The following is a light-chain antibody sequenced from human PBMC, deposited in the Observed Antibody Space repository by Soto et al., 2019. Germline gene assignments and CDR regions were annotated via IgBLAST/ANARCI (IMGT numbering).Light chain of an antibody. J-gene: IGKJ5*01. Sequence: TQSPGAVSLSPGERATLSCRASQSVRGNLAWYQQKPGQAPRLLISGASTGATGVPARFSGSGSETEFTLTISSLQSEDFAVYYCQQYNNWPSITFGQGTRLE. CDR1: QSVRGN. CDR3: QQYNNWPSIT. V-gene: IGKV3-15*01. CDR2: GAS.